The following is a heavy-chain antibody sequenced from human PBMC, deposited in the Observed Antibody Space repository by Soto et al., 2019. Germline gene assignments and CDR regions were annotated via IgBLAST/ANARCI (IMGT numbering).Heavy chain of an antibody. Sequence: QITLKESGPTLVKPTQTLTLTCTFSGFSLSSTRMAVGWIRQPPGKALEWLALIYWDDDKRYSPFLKSRLTITNDTSKNQVVLTMSHVDPVDTARYYCAHIVVAGLGYYFDYWGQGTLVTVSS. CDR1: GFSLSSTRMA. CDR2: IYWDDDK. D-gene: IGHD6-19*01. CDR3: AHIVVAGLGYYFDY. V-gene: IGHV2-5*02. J-gene: IGHJ4*02.